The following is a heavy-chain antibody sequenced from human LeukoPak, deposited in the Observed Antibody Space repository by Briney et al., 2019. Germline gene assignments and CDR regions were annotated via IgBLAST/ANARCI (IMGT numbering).Heavy chain of an antibody. V-gene: IGHV4-39*01. CDR2: IYYSGST. D-gene: IGHD2-2*01. J-gene: IGHJ4*02. Sequence: PSETLSLTCTVSGGSISSSSYYWGWIRQPPGKGLEWIGSIYYSGSTYYNPSLKSRVTISVDTSQNQFSLKLSSVTAADAAVYFCATIYWRSPISPPPGGFDYWGQGTLVTVSS. CDR1: GGSISSSSYY. CDR3: ATIYWRSPISPPPGGFDY.